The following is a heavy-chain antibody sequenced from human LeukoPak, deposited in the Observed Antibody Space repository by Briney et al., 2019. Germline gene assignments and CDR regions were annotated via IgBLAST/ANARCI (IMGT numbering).Heavy chain of an antibody. V-gene: IGHV3-23*01. J-gene: IGHJ4*02. D-gene: IGHD3-3*01. CDR3: AKEAIFGVVLPIGYFDY. Sequence: GGSLRLSCAASGFTFSSYAMSWVRQAPGKGLEWVSAISGSGGSTYYADSVKGRFTISRDYSKNTLYLQMNSLRAEDTAVYYCAKEAIFGVVLPIGYFDYWGQGTLVTVSS. CDR1: GFTFSSYA. CDR2: ISGSGGST.